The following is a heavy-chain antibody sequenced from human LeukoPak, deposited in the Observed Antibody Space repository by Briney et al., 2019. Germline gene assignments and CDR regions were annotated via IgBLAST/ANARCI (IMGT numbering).Heavy chain of an antibody. J-gene: IGHJ4*02. Sequence: PGRSLRLSCAAAVFTFCTFGMHWVRQAPGKGLEWVAVLSFDGSNKYYADSVKGRFTISRDNSKNTLYLEMNSLRVEDTAVYYCAKVTTSSGYYSRFDHGGQGTLVTVSS. CDR3: AKVTTSSGYYSRFDH. V-gene: IGHV3-30*18. CDR2: LSFDGSNK. D-gene: IGHD3-22*01. CDR1: VFTFCTFG.